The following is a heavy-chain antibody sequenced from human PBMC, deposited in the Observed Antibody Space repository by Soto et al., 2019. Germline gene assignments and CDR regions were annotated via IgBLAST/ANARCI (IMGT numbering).Heavy chain of an antibody. D-gene: IGHD3-10*01. CDR2: IIPILGIA. J-gene: IGHJ6*03. Sequence: QVQLVQSGAEVKKPGSSVKVSCKASVGTFSNYTISWVRQAPGQGLEWMGRIIPILGIANYAQKFQGRVTITADKSTNTAYMELSSLRSEDTAMYYCAKVSEMGSVTEGYYYYMDVWGKGTTVTVSS. CDR3: AKVSEMGSVTEGYYYYMDV. V-gene: IGHV1-69*02. CDR1: VGTFSNYT.